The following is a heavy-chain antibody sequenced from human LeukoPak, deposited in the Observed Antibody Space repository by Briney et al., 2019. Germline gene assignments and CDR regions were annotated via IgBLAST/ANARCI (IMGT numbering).Heavy chain of an antibody. D-gene: IGHD1-1*01. CDR1: GFTFSSYG. J-gene: IGHJ5*02. Sequence: GSLRLSCASSGFTFSSYGMHWVRQAPGKGLEWVTFIRSDASNSYYADSVKGRFTISRDNAKNSLYLQMNSLRAEDTAVYYCARELNGAFDPWGQGTLVTVSS. CDR2: IRSDASNS. V-gene: IGHV3-30*02. CDR3: ARELNGAFDP.